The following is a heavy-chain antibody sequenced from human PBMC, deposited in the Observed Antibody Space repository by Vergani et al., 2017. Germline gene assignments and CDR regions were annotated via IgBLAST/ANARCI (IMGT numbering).Heavy chain of an antibody. V-gene: IGHV3-23*01. D-gene: IGHD2-2*01. Sequence: EVQLLESGGGLVQPGGSLRLSCAASGFTFSSYAMSWVRQAPGKGLEWVSAISGSGGSTYYADSVKGRFTISRDNSKNTLYLQMNSLRAEDTAVYYCAIAGIVVPAAITGIRAYYYYYMDVWGKGTTVTVSS. CDR3: AIAGIVVPAAITGIRAYYYYYMDV. J-gene: IGHJ6*03. CDR1: GFTFSSYA. CDR2: ISGSGGST.